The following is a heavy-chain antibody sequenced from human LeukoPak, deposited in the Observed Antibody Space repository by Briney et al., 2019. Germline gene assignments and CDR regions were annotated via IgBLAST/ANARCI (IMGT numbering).Heavy chain of an antibody. CDR2: LSSDGSSQ. J-gene: IGHJ1*01. CDR3: ATYSSLNAREFQY. Sequence: GGSLRLSCAASGFTLTNYAMHWVRQAPGKGLEWVAVLSSDGSSQSYADSVKGRFTISRDNSKSTLSLQMNSLRAEDTAVYYCATYSSLNAREFQYWGQGTLVTVSS. CDR1: GFTLTNYA. V-gene: IGHV3-30-3*01. D-gene: IGHD3-22*01.